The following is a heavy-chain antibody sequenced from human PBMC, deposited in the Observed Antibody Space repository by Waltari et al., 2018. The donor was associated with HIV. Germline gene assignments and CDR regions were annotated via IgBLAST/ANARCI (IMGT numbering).Heavy chain of an antibody. D-gene: IGHD3-22*01. V-gene: IGHV3-7*01. CDR2: IKQDGSEK. CDR3: ASSGYYGWFDP. J-gene: IGHJ5*02. CDR1: GFTFSRHW. Sequence: EVQLVESGGGLVQPGGSLRLSCAASGFTFSRHWMRWVRQDPGKGLEWVANIKQDGSEKYYVDSVKGRFTISRDNAKNSLYLQMNSLRAEDTAVYYCASSGYYGWFDPWGQGTLVTVSS.